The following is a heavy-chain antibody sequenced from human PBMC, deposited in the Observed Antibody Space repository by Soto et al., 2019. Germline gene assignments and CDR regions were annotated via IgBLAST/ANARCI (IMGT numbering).Heavy chain of an antibody. Sequence: SETLSLTCTVSGGSISGYYWSWMRQPAGKGLEWIGRIYTSGSTNYNPSLRSRVTMSVGTSKNQFSLKLSSVTAADTAVYYCAREDSSGWYGYYYYYGMDAWGQGTTVTVSS. CDR1: GGSISGYY. J-gene: IGHJ6*02. V-gene: IGHV4-4*07. D-gene: IGHD6-19*01. CDR2: IYTSGST. CDR3: AREDSSGWYGYYYYYGMDA.